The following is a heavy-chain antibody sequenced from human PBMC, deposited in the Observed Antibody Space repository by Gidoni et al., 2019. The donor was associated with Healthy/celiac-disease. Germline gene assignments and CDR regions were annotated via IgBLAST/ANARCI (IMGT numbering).Heavy chain of an antibody. CDR1: GFTFGDYA. D-gene: IGHD2-15*01. CDR2: IRSKAYGGTT. J-gene: IGHJ4*02. Sequence: EVQLVESGGGLVKPGRSLRLSCTASGFTFGDYAMSWFSQAPGKGLEWVGFIRSKAYGGTTEYAASVKGRFTISRDDSKSIAYLQMNSLKTEDTAVYYCTRDLSIVVVVAATPSGFDYWGQGTLVTVSS. CDR3: TRDLSIVVVVAATPSGFDY. V-gene: IGHV3-49*05.